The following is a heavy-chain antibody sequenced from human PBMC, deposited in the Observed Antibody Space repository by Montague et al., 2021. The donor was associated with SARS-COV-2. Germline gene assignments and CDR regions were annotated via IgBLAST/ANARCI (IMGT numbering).Heavy chain of an antibody. CDR1: GFIFSNFA. V-gene: IGHV3-30*14. CDR2: ITYDGIDK. Sequence: SLRLSCAASGFIFSNFAFHWVRQAPGKGLEWLAIITYDGIDKFYADSVKGRFTISRDNPKNTLYLQMNNLRAEDTAVYYCARGDHYDYFDHWGQGTLVTVSS. J-gene: IGHJ4*02. CDR3: ARGDHYDYFDH. D-gene: IGHD2-21*02.